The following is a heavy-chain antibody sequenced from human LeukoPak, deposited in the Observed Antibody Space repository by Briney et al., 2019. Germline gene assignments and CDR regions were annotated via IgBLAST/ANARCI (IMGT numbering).Heavy chain of an antibody. V-gene: IGHV4-59*12. CDR2: IDYSGST. D-gene: IGHD3-22*01. CDR3: ARRRVTMIVVVKYYFDY. CDR1: GGSMSSYY. J-gene: IGHJ4*02. Sequence: PSETLSLTCTVSGGSMSSYYWSWIRQPPGKGLEWIGYIDYSGSTNYKRSLKSRVTISVDMAKNQFSLKLSSVTAADTAVYYCARRRVTMIVVVKYYFDYWGQGTLVTVSS.